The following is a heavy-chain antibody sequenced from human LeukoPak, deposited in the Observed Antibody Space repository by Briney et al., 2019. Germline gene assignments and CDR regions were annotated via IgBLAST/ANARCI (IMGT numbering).Heavy chain of an antibody. CDR2: IKQDESEK. CDR3: ARRIAGSATGGNFDF. J-gene: IGHJ4*02. D-gene: IGHD1-26*01. Sequence: GGSLRLSCAASGFTFTNYWMTWLRQAPGKGREWVPNIKQDESEKFYVDPVKGRFTISRDNAKNSVYLQMSTLRAEETAVYYCARRIAGSATGGNFDFWGQGTLVTVSS. CDR1: GFTFTNYW. V-gene: IGHV3-7*01.